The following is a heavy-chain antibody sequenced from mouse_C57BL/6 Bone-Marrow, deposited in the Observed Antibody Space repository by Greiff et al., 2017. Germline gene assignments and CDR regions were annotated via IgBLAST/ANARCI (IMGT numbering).Heavy chain of an antibody. CDR1: GYTFTSYW. D-gene: IGHD1-1*02. Sequence: QVQLQQPGAELVRPGSSVKLSCKASGYTFTSYWMDWVKQRPGQGLEWIGNIYPSDSETHYNQKFKDKATLTVDKSSSTAYMQLCSLTSEDSAVYYCARALWSDYWGQGTTLTVSS. CDR2: IYPSDSET. V-gene: IGHV1-61*01. CDR3: ARALWSDY. J-gene: IGHJ2*01.